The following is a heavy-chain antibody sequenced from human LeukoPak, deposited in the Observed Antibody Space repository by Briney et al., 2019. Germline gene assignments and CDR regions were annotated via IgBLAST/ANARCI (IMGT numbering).Heavy chain of an antibody. CDR2: INSDGSYT. D-gene: IGHD5-12*01. V-gene: IGHV3-74*01. CDR1: GFTFSSYW. Sequence: GGSLGLSCAASGFTFSSYWMHWVRQAPEKGLVWVSRINSDGSYTNYADSVKGRFTISRDNAKNTLYLQMNSLRAEDTAVYYCARGRYSGFMEDYWGQGTLVTVSS. J-gene: IGHJ4*02. CDR3: ARGRYSGFMEDY.